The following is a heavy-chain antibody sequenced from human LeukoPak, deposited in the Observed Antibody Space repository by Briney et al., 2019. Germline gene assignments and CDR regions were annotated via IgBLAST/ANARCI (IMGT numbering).Heavy chain of an antibody. D-gene: IGHD3-10*01. CDR2: TIPILGIA. CDR3: ASAFGELLSVYYYGMDV. J-gene: IGHJ6*02. CDR1: GGTFSSYA. V-gene: IGHV1-69*04. Sequence: GASVKVSCKASGGTFSSYAISWVRQAPGQGLEWMGRTIPILGIANYAQKFQGRVTITADKSTSTAYMELSSLRSEDTAVYYCASAFGELLSVYYYGMDVWGQGTTVTVSS.